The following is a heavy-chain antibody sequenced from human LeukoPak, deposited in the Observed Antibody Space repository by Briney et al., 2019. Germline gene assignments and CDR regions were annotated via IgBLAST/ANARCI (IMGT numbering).Heavy chain of an antibody. CDR2: IKQDGSEK. CDR1: GFTFSSYS. V-gene: IGHV3-7*03. J-gene: IGHJ4*02. D-gene: IGHD1-26*01. CDR3: AKDRGSFDY. Sequence: GGSLRLSCAASGFTFSSYSMNWVRQAPGKGLEWVANIKQDGSEKYYVDSVKGRFTISRDNAKNSLYLQMNSLRAEDTALYYCAKDRGSFDYWGQGTLVTVSS.